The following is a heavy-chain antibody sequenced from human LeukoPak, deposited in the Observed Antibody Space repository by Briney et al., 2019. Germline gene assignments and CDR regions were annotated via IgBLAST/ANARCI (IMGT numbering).Heavy chain of an antibody. CDR2: INPNSGGT. CDR3: AREGAVAGTQYYYYHGTDV. V-gene: IGHV1-2*02. D-gene: IGHD6-19*01. CDR1: GYTFTGYY. Sequence: ASVKVSCKASGYTFTGYYMHWVRQAPGQGLEWMGWINPNSGGTNYAQKFQGRVTMTRDTSISTAYMELSRLRSDDTAVYYCAREGAVAGTQYYYYHGTDVWGQGTTVTVSS. J-gene: IGHJ6*02.